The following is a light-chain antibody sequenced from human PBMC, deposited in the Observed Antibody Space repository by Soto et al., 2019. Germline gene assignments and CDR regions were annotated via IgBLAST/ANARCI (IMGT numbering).Light chain of an antibody. J-gene: IGKJ2*01. CDR2: GAS. CDR3: QQGHNWPLT. V-gene: IGKV3-15*01. CDR1: QSINSE. Sequence: EIVMTQSPATLSLSPGERAALSCRASQSINSELAWYQQKPGQPPRLLIYGASPRATGVPARFTGSESGSEFTLTISGLQSEDFAVYYCQQGHNWPLTVGQGTRLEI.